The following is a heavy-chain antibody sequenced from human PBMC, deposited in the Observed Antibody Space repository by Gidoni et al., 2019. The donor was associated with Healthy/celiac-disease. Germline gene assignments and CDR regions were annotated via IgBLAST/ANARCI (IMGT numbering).Heavy chain of an antibody. CDR1: GYTFHSYA. V-gene: IGHV1-3*01. J-gene: IGHJ4*02. Sequence: QVQLVQSGAEVKKPGASVKVSCKASGYTFHSYAMHWVRQAPGQRLEWMGGLNAGNGNTKYSQKFQGKVTITRDTSASTAYMELSSLRSEDTAVYYCARSFGEYQLLFGRYYFDYWGQGTLVTVSS. CDR2: LNAGNGNT. CDR3: ARSFGEYQLLFGRYYFDY. D-gene: IGHD2-2*01.